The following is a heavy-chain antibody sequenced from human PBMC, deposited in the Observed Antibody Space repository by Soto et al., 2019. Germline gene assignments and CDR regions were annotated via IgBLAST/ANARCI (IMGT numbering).Heavy chain of an antibody. CDR2: IHPNTGGT. J-gene: IGHJ3*02. D-gene: IGHD4-17*01. Sequence: QVQLVQSGAEVKKPGASVKVSCKASGYTFTDHYLHWARQAPGQGLEWMGWIHPNTGGTNYAQNFQDWVTMTRDTSVSTAYMELSRLRSDDTAVYYCARDYGNYKGDAFDIWGQGTMVTVSS. CDR3: ARDYGNYKGDAFDI. CDR1: GYTFTDHY. V-gene: IGHV1-2*04.